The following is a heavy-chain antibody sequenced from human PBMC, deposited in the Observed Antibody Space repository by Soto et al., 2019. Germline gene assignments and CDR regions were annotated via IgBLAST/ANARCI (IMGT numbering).Heavy chain of an antibody. Sequence: GESLKISCQGSGYAFSSYWIAWVRQMPGKGLEWMGIIYPGDSDTRYSPSFQGQVTISVDKSIATAYLQWSSLKASDTAMYYCARGYCTATICDPWFDPWGQGTLVTVSS. CDR2: IYPGDSDT. V-gene: IGHV5-51*01. J-gene: IGHJ5*02. CDR3: ARGYCTATICDPWFDP. CDR1: GYAFSSYW. D-gene: IGHD2-8*02.